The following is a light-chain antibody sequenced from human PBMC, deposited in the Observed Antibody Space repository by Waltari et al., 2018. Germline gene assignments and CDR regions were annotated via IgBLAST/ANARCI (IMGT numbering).Light chain of an antibody. CDR2: DVS. V-gene: IGLV2-14*03. CDR3: SSYTSSSTLDVV. CDR1: SRDVGVYNY. Sequence: QSALTQPASVSGSPGQSITISCTGTSRDVGVYNYVSWSQQHPGKPPKLMIYDVSNRPAGVSNRFSGSKSGNTASLTISGLQAEDEADYYCSSYTSSSTLDVVFGGGTKLTVL. J-gene: IGLJ2*01.